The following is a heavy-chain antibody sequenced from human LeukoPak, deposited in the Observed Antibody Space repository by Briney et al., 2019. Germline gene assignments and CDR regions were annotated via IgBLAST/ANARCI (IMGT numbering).Heavy chain of an antibody. V-gene: IGHV3-48*03. CDR3: ARETTHYYGSGSYSTFFDY. CDR1: GFTFSSYE. J-gene: IGHJ4*02. CDR2: ISSSGSTI. D-gene: IGHD3-10*01. Sequence: GGSLRLSCAASGFTFSSYEMNWVRQAPGKGPEWVSYISSSGSTIYYADSVKGRFTISRDNAKNSLYLQMNSLRAEDTAVYYCARETTHYYGSGSYSTFFDYWGQGTLVTVSS.